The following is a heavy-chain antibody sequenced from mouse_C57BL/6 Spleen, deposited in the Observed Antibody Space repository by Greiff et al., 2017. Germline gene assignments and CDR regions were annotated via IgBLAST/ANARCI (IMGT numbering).Heavy chain of an antibody. CDR1: GYTFTDYN. V-gene: IGHV1-22*01. CDR3: ARSGAAQATTWFAY. CDR2: INPNNGGT. J-gene: IGHJ3*01. Sequence: VQLQQSGPELVKPGASVKMSCKASGYTFTDYNMHWVKQSHGKSLEWIGYINPNNGGTSYNQKFKGKATLTVNTSSSTAYMELRSLTSEDSAVYYCARSGAAQATTWFAYWGQGTLVTVSA. D-gene: IGHD3-2*02.